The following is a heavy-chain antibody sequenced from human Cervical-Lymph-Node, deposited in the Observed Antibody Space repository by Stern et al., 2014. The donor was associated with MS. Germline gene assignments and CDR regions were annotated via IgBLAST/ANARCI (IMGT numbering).Heavy chain of an antibody. Sequence: VQLVQSGGDLVQPGGSLRLSCAASGFTFNKYAINWVRQAPGKGLEWVSNISGSGSSISYADSVKCRFTISRDNSENTLYLQMHSLRAEDTAIYYCAKQYFDSSGYSYYYGMDVWGQGTTVTVSS. J-gene: IGHJ6*02. CDR2: ISGSGSSI. CDR1: GFTFNKYA. CDR3: AKQYFDSSGYSYYYGMDV. V-gene: IGHV3-23*04. D-gene: IGHD3-22*01.